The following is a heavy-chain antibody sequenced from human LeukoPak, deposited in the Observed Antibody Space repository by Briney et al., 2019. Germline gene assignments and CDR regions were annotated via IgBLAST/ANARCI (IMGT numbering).Heavy chain of an antibody. V-gene: IGHV3-74*01. J-gene: IGHJ4*02. Sequence: GGSLRLSCAASGFSFSSYWMNWVRQAPGKGLVWVSRIASDGSSTTYADSVKGRFTIFRDNAKNTLYLQMNSLRVEDTAVYYCARGRPHGSDYWGQGTLDTVSS. CDR2: IASDGSST. CDR1: GFSFSSYW. D-gene: IGHD2-15*01. CDR3: ARGRPHGSDY.